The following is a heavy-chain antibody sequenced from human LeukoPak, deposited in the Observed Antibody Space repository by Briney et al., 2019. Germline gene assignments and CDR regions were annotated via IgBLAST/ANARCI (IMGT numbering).Heavy chain of an antibody. J-gene: IGHJ4*02. CDR1: GYTFTGYY. CDR2: ISAYNGNT. D-gene: IGHD6-13*01. CDR3: ARDRKVAAAGTGY. Sequence: WASVKVSCKASGYTFTGYYMHWVRQAPGQGLEWMGWISAYNGNTNYAQKLQGRVTMTTDTSTSTAYMELRSLRSDDTAVYYCARDRKVAAAGTGYWGQGTLVIVSS. V-gene: IGHV1-18*04.